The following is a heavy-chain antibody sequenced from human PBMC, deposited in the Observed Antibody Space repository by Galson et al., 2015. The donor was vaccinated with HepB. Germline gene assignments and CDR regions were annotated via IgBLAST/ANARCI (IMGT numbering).Heavy chain of an antibody. CDR1: GFTFSSYA. CDR2: ISGSGGST. Sequence: SLRLSCAASGFTFSSYAMSWVRQAPGKGLEWVSAISGSGGSTYYADSVKGRFTISRDNSKNTLYLQMNSLRAEDTAVYYCAKDGRDLYYDFWSGDYYYYYYYMDVRGQGTMVTVSS. D-gene: IGHD3-3*01. J-gene: IGHJ6*03. V-gene: IGHV3-23*01. CDR3: AKDGRDLYYDFWSGDYYYYYYYMDV.